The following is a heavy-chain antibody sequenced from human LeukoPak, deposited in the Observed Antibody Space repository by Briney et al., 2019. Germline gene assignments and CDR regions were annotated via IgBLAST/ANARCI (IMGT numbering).Heavy chain of an antibody. CDR3: ARVGVVVPAAWFDP. CDR2: ISANNGNT. CDR1: GYSFGIFG. J-gene: IGHJ5*02. V-gene: IGHV1-18*01. Sequence: ASVKVSCKASGYSFGIFGISWVRQAPGQGLEWMGWISANNGNTNYAQNPQGRVTMTTDTSTSTAYMELRSLRSDDTAVYYCARVGVVVPAAWFDPWGQGTLVTVSS. D-gene: IGHD2-2*01.